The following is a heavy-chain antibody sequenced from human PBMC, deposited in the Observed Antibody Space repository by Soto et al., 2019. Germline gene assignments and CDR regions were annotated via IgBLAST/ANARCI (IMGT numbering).Heavy chain of an antibody. CDR3: AKDRGYFDWLLSPSFDY. V-gene: IGHV3-30*18. Sequence: QVQLVESGGGVVQPGRSLRLSCAASGFTFSYYGMHWVRQAPGKGLEWVAVISHDGSNKYYADSVKGRFTISRDNSKNTLYRQRNGLRAEDTAVYYWAKDRGYFDWLLSPSFDYWGQGTLVTVSS. CDR2: ISHDGSNK. CDR1: GFTFSYYG. J-gene: IGHJ4*02. D-gene: IGHD3-9*01.